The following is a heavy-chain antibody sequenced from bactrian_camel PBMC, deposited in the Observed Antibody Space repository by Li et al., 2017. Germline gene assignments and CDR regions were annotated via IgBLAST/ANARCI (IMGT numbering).Heavy chain of an antibody. CDR2: VNTDGNT. D-gene: IGHD5*01. CDR3: AADPNRGWGDFKIGNNWRY. CDR1: GDTDRIYC. Sequence: VQLVESGGGSVEAGGSLRLSCAASGDTDRIYCMGWFRQTPGKGREGIAAVNTDGNTIYADSVKDRFTISKDNAKNTLYLQMNDLRTEDTAMYYCAADPNRGWGDFKIGNNWRYWGQGTQVTVS. J-gene: IGHJ4*01. V-gene: IGHV3S53*01.